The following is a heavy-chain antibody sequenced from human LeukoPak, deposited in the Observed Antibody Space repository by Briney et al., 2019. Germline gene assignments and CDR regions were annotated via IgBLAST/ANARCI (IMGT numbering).Heavy chain of an antibody. J-gene: IGHJ6*02. Sequence: GASVKVSCKASGYTFTGYYMHWVRQAPGQGLEWMGWINPNSGGTNYAQKFQGRVTMTRDTSISTAYMELSRLRSDDTAVYYCARDDYGDYVGNYYYYGIDVWGQGTTVTVSS. D-gene: IGHD4-17*01. V-gene: IGHV1-2*02. CDR2: INPNSGGT. CDR1: GYTFTGYY. CDR3: ARDDYGDYVGNYYYYGIDV.